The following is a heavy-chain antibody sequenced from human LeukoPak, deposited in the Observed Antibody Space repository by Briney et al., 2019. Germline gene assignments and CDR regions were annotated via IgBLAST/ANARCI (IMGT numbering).Heavy chain of an antibody. CDR1: GGTFSSYA. D-gene: IGHD3-10*01. V-gene: IGHV1-69*05. CDR2: IIPIFGTA. Sequence: GASVKVSCKASGGTFSSYAISWVRQAPGQGLEWMGGIIPIFGTANYAQKFQGRVTITTGESTSTAYMELSSLRSEDTAVYYCARSSVRGDPGNWFDPWGQGTLVTVSS. CDR3: ARSSVRGDPGNWFDP. J-gene: IGHJ5*02.